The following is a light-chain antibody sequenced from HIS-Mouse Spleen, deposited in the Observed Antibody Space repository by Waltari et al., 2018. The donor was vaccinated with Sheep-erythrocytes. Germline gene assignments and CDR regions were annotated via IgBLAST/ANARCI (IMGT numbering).Light chain of an antibody. V-gene: IGLV3-25*03. CDR1: ALPKQY. Sequence: SYELTQPPSVSVSPGQTARITCSGDALPKQYAYWYQQKPGQAPVLVIYQDSERPSGIPGRFSGSSSGTTVTVTISGVQAEDEADYYCQSADSSGTYVFGTGTKVTVL. CDR3: QSADSSGTYV. CDR2: QDS. J-gene: IGLJ1*01.